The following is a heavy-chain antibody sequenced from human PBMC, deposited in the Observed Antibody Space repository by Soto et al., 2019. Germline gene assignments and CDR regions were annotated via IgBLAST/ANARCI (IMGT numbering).Heavy chain of an antibody. Sequence: PGGSLRLSCAASGFTFSSYGMHWVRQAPGKGLEWVAVISYDGSNKYYADSVKGRFTISRDNSKNTLYLQMNSLRAEDTAVYYCAKGKRGTSPYYFDYWGQGTLVTVSS. CDR3: AKGKRGTSPYYFDY. V-gene: IGHV3-30*18. J-gene: IGHJ4*02. CDR2: ISYDGSNK. CDR1: GFTFSSYG.